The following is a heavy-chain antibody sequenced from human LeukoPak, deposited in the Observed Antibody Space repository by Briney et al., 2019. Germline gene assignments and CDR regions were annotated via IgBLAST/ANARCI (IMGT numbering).Heavy chain of an antibody. CDR1: GFSFSSYE. V-gene: IGHV3-48*03. CDR2: IISSSSTT. CDR3: ARIARDYYYMDV. J-gene: IGHJ6*03. Sequence: GGSLRLSCAASGFSFSSYEMNWVRQAPGKGLEWVSYIISSSSTTYYEDSVKGRFTVSRDNAKNSLYLQMNSLRVEDTAVHYCARIARDYYYMDVWGKGTTVTVSS.